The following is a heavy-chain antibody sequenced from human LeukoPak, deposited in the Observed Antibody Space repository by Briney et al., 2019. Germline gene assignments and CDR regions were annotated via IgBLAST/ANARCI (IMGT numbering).Heavy chain of an antibody. J-gene: IGHJ4*02. V-gene: IGHV4-59*01. D-gene: IGHD6-13*01. Sequence: SETLSLTCTVSGGSISSYYWSWIRQPPGKGLEWNGYIYYSGTTNYNPSLNSRVTISVDTSKNQFSLKLSSVTAADTAVYYCARGVYIAAAQYGYWGQGTLVSVSS. CDR3: ARGVYIAAAQYGY. CDR1: GGSISSYY. CDR2: IYYSGTT.